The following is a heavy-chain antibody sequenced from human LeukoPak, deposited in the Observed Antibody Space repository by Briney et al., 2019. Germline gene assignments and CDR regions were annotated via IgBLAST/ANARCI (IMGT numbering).Heavy chain of an antibody. D-gene: IGHD3-16*01. J-gene: IGHJ5*02. CDR2: IYGGGNT. CDR1: DGSINSYY. V-gene: IGHV4-4*07. Sequence: PSETLSLTCTVSDGSINSYYWSWVRQPAGQGLEWIGRIYGGGNTHYNPSLKSRVTISVDTSKNQFSLKLSSVTAADTAVYYCAKGRRVIMIQGANRVNQWIDPWGQGTLVTVSS. CDR3: AKGRRVIMIQGANRVNQWIDP.